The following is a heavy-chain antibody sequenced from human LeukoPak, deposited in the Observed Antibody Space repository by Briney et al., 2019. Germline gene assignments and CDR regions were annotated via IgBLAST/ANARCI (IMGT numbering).Heavy chain of an antibody. J-gene: IGHJ4*02. CDR1: GGSISSYY. D-gene: IGHD6-19*01. V-gene: IGHV4-59*01. CDR2: IYYSGST. Sequence: SETLSLTCTVSGGSISSYYWSWLRQPPGKGLEWIGYIYYSGSTNYNPSLKSRVTISVDTSKNQFSLKLSSVTAVDTAVYYCAREAYSGWPFDYWGQGTLVTVSS. CDR3: AREAYSGWPFDY.